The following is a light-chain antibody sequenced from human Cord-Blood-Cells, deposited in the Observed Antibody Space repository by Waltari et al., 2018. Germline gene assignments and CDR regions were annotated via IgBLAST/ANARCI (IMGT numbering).Light chain of an antibody. CDR3: CSYAGSSTWV. Sequence: QSALTQPASVSGSPGQSITISCTGTSSDVGSYNLVSWYQQHPGKAPKLMIYEGSKRPSGVSNRFSGSKSGNTASLTIPGLQAEDAADYYCCSYAGSSTWVFGGGTKLTVL. J-gene: IGLJ3*02. CDR2: EGS. V-gene: IGLV2-23*01. CDR1: SSDVGSYNL.